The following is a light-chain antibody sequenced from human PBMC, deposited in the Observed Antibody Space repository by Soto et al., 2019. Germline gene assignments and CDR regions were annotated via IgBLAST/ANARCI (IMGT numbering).Light chain of an antibody. J-gene: IGKJ1*01. V-gene: IGKV3-20*01. CDR1: QSISRY. Sequence: IVLTQSPGTLSLSPGERTTLSCRASQSISRYLAWYQQKPGQGPRLLIYGASSRATGTPDRFSGSGSGTDFTLTISSLQPEDFATYYCQQGHSTPWTFGQGTKVDIK. CDR2: GAS. CDR3: QQGHSTPWT.